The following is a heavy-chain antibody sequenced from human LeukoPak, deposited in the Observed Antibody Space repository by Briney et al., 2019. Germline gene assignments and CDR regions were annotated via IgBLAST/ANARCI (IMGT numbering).Heavy chain of an antibody. CDR3: ARVTGYMIEDYFDY. D-gene: IGHD3-22*01. CDR2: IYYSGST. CDR1: GGSISSSSYY. Sequence: SETLSLTCSVSGGSISSSSYYWDWIRQPPGKGLEWIGSIYYSGSTYYNPSLKSRVTISVKTSKNQFSLKLSSVTAADTAVYYCARVTGYMIEDYFDYWGQGTLVTVSS. J-gene: IGHJ4*02. V-gene: IGHV4-39*07.